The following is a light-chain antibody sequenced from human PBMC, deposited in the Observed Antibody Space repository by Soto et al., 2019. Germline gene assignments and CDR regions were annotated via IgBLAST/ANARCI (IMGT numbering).Light chain of an antibody. CDR3: CAYAGSRTYV. CDR2: EGS. J-gene: IGLJ1*01. V-gene: IGLV2-23*01. CDR1: SSDVGSDNL. Sequence: QSALTQPASVSGSPGQSITVSCTGTSSDVGSDNLVSWYQQHPGKAPKLMLYEGSKRPSGVSNRFSGSKSGNTASLTISGLQAEDEADYYCCAYAGSRTYVFGTGTKLTVL.